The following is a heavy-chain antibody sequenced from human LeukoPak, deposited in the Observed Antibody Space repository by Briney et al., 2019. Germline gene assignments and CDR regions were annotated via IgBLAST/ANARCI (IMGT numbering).Heavy chain of an antibody. D-gene: IGHD3-9*01. CDR1: GFTFSSYG. CDR3: AKGPGVLRYFDWLSPLDY. Sequence: PGGSLRLSCAASGFTFSSYGMSWVRQAPGKGLEWVSAISGSGGSTYYADSVKGRFTISRDNSKNTLYLQMNSLRAEDAAVYYCAKGPGVLRYFDWLSPLDYWGQGTLVTVSS. V-gene: IGHV3-23*01. J-gene: IGHJ4*02. CDR2: ISGSGGST.